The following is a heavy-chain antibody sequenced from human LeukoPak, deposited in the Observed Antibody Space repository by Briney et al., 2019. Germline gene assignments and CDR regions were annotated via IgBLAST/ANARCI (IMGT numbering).Heavy chain of an antibody. CDR3: AKDSGSYDFDY. J-gene: IGHJ4*02. Sequence: PGGSLRLSCATSGFTFDDYPMHWVRQAPGKGLEWVSTISWNSGSIGYADSVKGRFTISRDNAKNSVYLRMNSLRAEDTALYYCAKDSGSYDFDYWGQGTLVTVSS. CDR1: GFTFDDYP. CDR2: ISWNSGSI. D-gene: IGHD1-26*01. V-gene: IGHV3-9*01.